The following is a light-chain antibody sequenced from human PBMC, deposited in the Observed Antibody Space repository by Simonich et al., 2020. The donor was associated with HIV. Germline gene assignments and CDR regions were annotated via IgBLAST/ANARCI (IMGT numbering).Light chain of an antibody. Sequence: DIVMTQSPDSLAVSLGERATINCKSSQSVLYSSNTQNYLAWFQQKPGQPPKLLIYWASTRESGVPDRFSGSGSGTDFTLTISSLQAEDVAVYSTPLTFGGGTKVEIK. CDR2: WAS. CDR1: QSVLYSSNTQNY. CDR3: PLT. V-gene: IGKV4-1*01. J-gene: IGKJ4*01.